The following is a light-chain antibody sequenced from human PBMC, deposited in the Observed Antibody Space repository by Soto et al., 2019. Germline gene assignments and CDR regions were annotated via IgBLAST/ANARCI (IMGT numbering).Light chain of an antibody. CDR2: EGI. Sequence: QSALTQPPSASGSPGQSVTFSCTGTSSDVGRYNYVSWYQQHPGKAPKLLIYEGIKRPSGVSNRFSGSKSGNTAFLTISGLQAEDEADYYCCSYAGSGTDNYVFGSGTKLTVL. CDR3: CSYAGSGTDNYV. J-gene: IGLJ1*01. V-gene: IGLV2-23*01. CDR1: SSDVGRYNY.